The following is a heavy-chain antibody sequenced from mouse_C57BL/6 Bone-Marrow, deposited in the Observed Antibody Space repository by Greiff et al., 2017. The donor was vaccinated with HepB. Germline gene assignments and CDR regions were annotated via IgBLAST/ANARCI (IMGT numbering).Heavy chain of an antibody. J-gene: IGHJ1*03. CDR3: ARGETTSRYFDV. D-gene: IGHD1-1*01. CDR2: INPNNGGT. CDR1: GYTFTDYN. Sequence: EVKLQESGPELVKPGASVKIPCKASGYTFTDYNMDWVKQSHGKSLEWIGDINPNNGGTIYNQKFKGKATLTVDKSSSTAYMELRSLTSEDTAVYYCARGETTSRYFDVWGTGTTVTVSS. V-gene: IGHV1-18*01.